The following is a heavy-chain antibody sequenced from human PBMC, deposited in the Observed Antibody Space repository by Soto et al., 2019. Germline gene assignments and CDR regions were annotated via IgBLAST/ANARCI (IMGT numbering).Heavy chain of an antibody. CDR1: GYTFTSYG. J-gene: IGHJ5*02. V-gene: IGHV1-18*01. CDR3: TRDPVGGNWFAP. D-gene: IGHD1-26*01. Sequence: ASVKVSCKASGYTFTSYGISWVRQAPGQGLEWMGWTNPYNGNTNYAQKLQGRVTMTTDTSTSTAYMELRSLRSDDTAVYYCTRDPVGGNWFAPWGQGTLVTVSS. CDR2: TNPYNGNT.